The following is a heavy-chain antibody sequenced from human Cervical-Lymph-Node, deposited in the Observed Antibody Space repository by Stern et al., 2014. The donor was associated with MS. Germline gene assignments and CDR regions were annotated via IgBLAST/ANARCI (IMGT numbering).Heavy chain of an antibody. CDR2: IVPIFGTA. D-gene: IGHD1-1*01. V-gene: IGHV1-69*01. Sequence: QLVQSGAEVKKPGSSVKVSCKTSGDTFSSYAISWVRQGPGQGLEWMGGIVPIFGTANYAEKFQGRVTITADVSTNTAYMELSRLGSDDTAVYDCARDSTTGMDVWGQGTTVTVAS. CDR1: GDTFSSYA. CDR3: ARDSTTGMDV. J-gene: IGHJ6*02.